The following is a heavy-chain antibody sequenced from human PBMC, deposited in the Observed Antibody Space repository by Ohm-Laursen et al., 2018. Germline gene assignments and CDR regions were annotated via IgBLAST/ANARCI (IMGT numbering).Heavy chain of an antibody. V-gene: IGHV3-23*01. Sequence: SLRLSCAASGFTFSSYAMSWVRQAPGKGLEWVSAISGSGGSTYYADSVKGRFTISRDNSKNTLYLQMNSLRAEDTAVYYCAKDCGVVVVKLDYWGQETLVTVSS. CDR3: AKDCGVVVVKLDY. J-gene: IGHJ4*02. CDR1: GFTFSSYA. D-gene: IGHD3-22*01. CDR2: ISGSGGST.